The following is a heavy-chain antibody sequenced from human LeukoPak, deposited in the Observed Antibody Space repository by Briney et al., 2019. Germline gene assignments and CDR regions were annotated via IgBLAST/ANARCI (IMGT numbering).Heavy chain of an antibody. CDR1: GFTFGSYA. V-gene: IGHV3-23*01. CDR3: AKDLVIYCSSTSCYLGAFDI. Sequence: PGGSLRLSCAASGFTFGSYAMSWVRQAPGKGLEWVSAISGSCGSTYYADSVKGRFTISRDNSKNTLYLQMNSLRAEDTAVYYCAKDLVIYCSSTSCYLGAFDIWGQGTMVTVSS. J-gene: IGHJ3*02. CDR2: ISGSCGST. D-gene: IGHD2-2*01.